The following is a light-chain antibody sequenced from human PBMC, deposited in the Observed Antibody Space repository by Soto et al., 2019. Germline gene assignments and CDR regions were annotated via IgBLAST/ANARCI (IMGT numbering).Light chain of an antibody. J-gene: IGLJ1*01. CDR2: EVT. V-gene: IGLV2-14*01. CDR1: GSDVGGYDY. Sequence: QSALTQPASVSGSPGQSITISCTGTGSDVGGYDYVSWYQHHPGKAPKGMIYEVTNRPSGVSNRLSGSKSGNTASLTISGLLAEDEADYYCSSYTSSSTYVFGTGTKVTVL. CDR3: SSYTSSSTYV.